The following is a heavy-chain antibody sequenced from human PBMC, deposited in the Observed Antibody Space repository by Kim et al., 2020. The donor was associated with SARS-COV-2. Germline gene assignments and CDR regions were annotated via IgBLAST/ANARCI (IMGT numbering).Heavy chain of an antibody. V-gene: IGHV3-23*03. CDR3: ARETRNYYGSGSYYNLDY. J-gene: IGHJ4*02. D-gene: IGHD3-10*01. Sequence: KGRFTISRDNSKNTLYLQMNSLRVEDTAVYYCARETRNYYGSGSYYNLDYWGQGTLVTVSS.